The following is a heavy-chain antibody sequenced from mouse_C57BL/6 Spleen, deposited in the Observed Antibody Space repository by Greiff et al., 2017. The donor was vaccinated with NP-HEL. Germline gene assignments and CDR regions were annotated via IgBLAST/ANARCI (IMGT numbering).Heavy chain of an antibody. Sequence: QVQLKESGPELVKPGASVKISCKASGYAFSSSGMNWVKQRPGKGLEWIGRIYPGDGDTNYNGKFKGKATLTADKSSSTAYMQLSSLTSEDSAVYFCARSAYYYGRVGYFDVWGTGTTVTVSS. CDR1: GYAFSSSG. CDR3: ARSAYYYGRVGYFDV. J-gene: IGHJ1*03. V-gene: IGHV1-82*01. CDR2: IYPGDGDT. D-gene: IGHD1-1*01.